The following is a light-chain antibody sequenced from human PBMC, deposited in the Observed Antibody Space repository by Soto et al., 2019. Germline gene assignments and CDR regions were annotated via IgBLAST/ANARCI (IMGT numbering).Light chain of an antibody. CDR3: QQSYSTPPIT. Sequence: DIQMTQSPSTLSAYVGYRFTITGRASQGISSYLSWYQQKPGKAPKLLIYAASTLQSGVPSRFSGSGSGTDFTLTISSLQPEDFATYYCQQSYSTPPITFGQGTRREIK. CDR1: QGISSY. CDR2: AAS. V-gene: IGKV1-39*01. J-gene: IGKJ5*01.